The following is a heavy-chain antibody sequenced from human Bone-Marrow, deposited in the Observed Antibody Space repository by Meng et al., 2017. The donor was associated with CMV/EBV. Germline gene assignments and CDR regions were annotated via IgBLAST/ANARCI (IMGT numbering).Heavy chain of an antibody. CDR3: ARDLSRSPLGYCSSTSCYSNDY. V-gene: IGHV1-69*10. CDR1: GGTFSSYA. Sequence: SVKVSCKASGGTFSSYAISWVRQAPGQGLEWMGGIIPILGIANYAQKFQGRVTITADKSTSTAYMELSSLRSDDTAVYYCARDLSRSPLGYCSSTSCYSNDYWGQGTRVTGSS. D-gene: IGHD2-2*01. J-gene: IGHJ4*02. CDR2: IIPILGIA.